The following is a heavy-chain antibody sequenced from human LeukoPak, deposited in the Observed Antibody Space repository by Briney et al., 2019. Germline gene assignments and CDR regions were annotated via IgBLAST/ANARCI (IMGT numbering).Heavy chain of an antibody. J-gene: IGHJ1*01. D-gene: IGHD3-16*01. CDR2: SSSIGVRT. Sequence: GGSLRLSCAASGFTFSSHGMNWGRQAPGKGLEGFSGSSSIGVRTYYADSVKGRLPVTRAHSRNTLHLQMTSLRVEDTGVYYCAKDDAWGRFYHWGQGTLVTVSS. CDR3: AKDDAWGRFYH. CDR1: GFTFSSHG. V-gene: IGHV3-23*01.